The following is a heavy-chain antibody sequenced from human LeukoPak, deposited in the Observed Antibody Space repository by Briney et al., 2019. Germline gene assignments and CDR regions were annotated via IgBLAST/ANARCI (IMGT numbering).Heavy chain of an antibody. CDR2: ISAYNGNT. CDR3: ARGTAMPDDFDY. D-gene: IGHD2-2*01. CDR1: GYTFTSYG. V-gene: IGHV1-18*01. J-gene: IGHJ4*02. Sequence: ASVKVSCKASGYTFTSYGISWVRQAPGQGLEWMGRISAYNGNTNYAQKLQGRVTMTTDTSTSTAYMELRSLRSDDTAVYYCARGTAMPDDFDYRGQGALVTVSS.